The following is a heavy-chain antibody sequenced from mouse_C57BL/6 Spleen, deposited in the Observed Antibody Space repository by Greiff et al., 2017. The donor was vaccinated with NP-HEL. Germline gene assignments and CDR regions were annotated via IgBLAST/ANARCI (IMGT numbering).Heavy chain of an antibody. D-gene: IGHD1-1*01. V-gene: IGHV1-7*01. Sequence: VKLMESGAELAKPGASVKLSCKASGYTFTSYWMHWVKQRPGQGLEWIGYINPSSGYTKYNQKFKDKATLTADKSSSTAYMQLSSLTYEDSAVYYCARVDYGSSYYFDYWGQGTTLTVSS. CDR3: ARVDYGSSYYFDY. J-gene: IGHJ2*01. CDR1: GYTFTSYW. CDR2: INPSSGYT.